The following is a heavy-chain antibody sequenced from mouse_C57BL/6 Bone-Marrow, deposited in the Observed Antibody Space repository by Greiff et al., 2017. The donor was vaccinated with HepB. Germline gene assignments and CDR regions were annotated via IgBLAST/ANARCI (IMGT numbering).Heavy chain of an antibody. Sequence: QVQLKESGPELVKPGASVKISCKASGYAFSSSWMNWVKQRPGKGLEWIGRIYPGDGDTNYNGKFKGKATLTADKSSSTAYMQLSSLTSEDSAVYFCARGGWLLRRGAMDYWGQGTSVTVSS. V-gene: IGHV1-82*01. CDR1: GYAFSSSW. D-gene: IGHD2-3*01. J-gene: IGHJ4*01. CDR2: IYPGDGDT. CDR3: ARGGWLLRRGAMDY.